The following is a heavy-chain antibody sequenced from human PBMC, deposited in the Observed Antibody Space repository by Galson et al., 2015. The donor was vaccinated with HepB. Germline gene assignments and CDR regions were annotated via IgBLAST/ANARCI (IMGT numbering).Heavy chain of an antibody. Sequence: SVKVSCKVSGYTLTELSMHWVRQAPGKGLEWMGGFDPENGETIYAQKFQGRVTMTEDTSTDTAYMELSSLRSEDTAVYYCATHYDILTGYYIPSDAFDIWGQGTMVTVSS. J-gene: IGHJ3*02. CDR2: FDPENGET. CDR1: GYTLTELS. D-gene: IGHD3-9*01. CDR3: ATHYDILTGYYIPSDAFDI. V-gene: IGHV1-24*01.